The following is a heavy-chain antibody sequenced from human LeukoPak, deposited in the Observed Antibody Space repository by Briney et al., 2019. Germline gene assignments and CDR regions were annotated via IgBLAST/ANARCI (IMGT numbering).Heavy chain of an antibody. CDR2: ISYDGSDK. D-gene: IGHD5-12*01. CDR1: GFTFSSYG. J-gene: IGHJ4*02. V-gene: IGHV3-30*18. CDR3: ANLLNSGYGEDY. Sequence: GGSLRLSCAASGFTFSSYGMHWVRQGSGKGLEWVAAISYDGSDKYYADSVKGRFTISRDNSKNTLYLQMNSVRTEDTAVYYCANLLNSGYGEDYWGQGTLVTVSS.